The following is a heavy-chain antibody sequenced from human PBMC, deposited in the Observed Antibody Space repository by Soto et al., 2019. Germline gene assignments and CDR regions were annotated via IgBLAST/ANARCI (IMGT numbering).Heavy chain of an antibody. CDR3: ARQVGETGTTIYYYYGMDV. Sequence: SETLSLTCTVSGGSISSSSYYWGWIRQPPGKGLEWIGSIYYSGSTYYNPSLKSRVTISVDTSKNQFSLKLSSVTAADTAVYYCARQVGETGTTIYYYYGMDVWGQGTTVTVS. CDR2: IYYSGST. D-gene: IGHD1-7*01. J-gene: IGHJ6*02. CDR1: GGSISSSSYY. V-gene: IGHV4-39*01.